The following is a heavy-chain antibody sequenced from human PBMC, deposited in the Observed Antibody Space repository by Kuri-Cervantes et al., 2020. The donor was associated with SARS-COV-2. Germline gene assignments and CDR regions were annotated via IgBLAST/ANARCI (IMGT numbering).Heavy chain of an antibody. D-gene: IGHD6-25*01. V-gene: IGHV4-34*01. J-gene: IGHJ3*02. Sequence: SETLSLTCAVYGGSFSGYYWSWIRQPPGKGLEWIGEINHSGSTNYNPSLKSRVTISVDTSKNQFSLKVTSVTAADTAVYYCARISAINNAFDIWGQGTLVTVSS. CDR2: INHSGST. CDR1: GGSFSGYY. CDR3: ARISAINNAFDI.